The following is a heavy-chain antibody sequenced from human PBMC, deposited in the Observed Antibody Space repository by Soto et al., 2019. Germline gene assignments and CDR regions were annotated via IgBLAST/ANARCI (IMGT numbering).Heavy chain of an antibody. V-gene: IGHV1-2*04. J-gene: IGHJ3*02. CDR3: ARGGWELSGRAFDI. Sequence: ASVKVSCKASGYTFTGYYMHWVRQAPGQGLEWMGWINPNSGGTNYAQKFQGWVTMTRDTSISTAYMELSRLRSDDTAVYYCARGGWELSGRAFDIWGQGTMVTVSS. CDR2: INPNSGGT. D-gene: IGHD1-26*01. CDR1: GYTFTGYY.